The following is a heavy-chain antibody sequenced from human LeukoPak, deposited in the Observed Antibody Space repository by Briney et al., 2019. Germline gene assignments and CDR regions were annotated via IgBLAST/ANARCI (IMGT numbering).Heavy chain of an antibody. CDR2: IDYSGST. V-gene: IGHV4-61*01. CDR3: ARRWYHAYCDY. J-gene: IGHJ4*02. Sequence: PSETLSLTCTVSGGSVSSGSYYWSWVRQPPGKGLEWIGCIDYSGSTYYNPSLKSRVTVSAGTSKNQFSLKLTSVTAADTAVYYCARRWYHAYCDYWGQGSLVTVS. D-gene: IGHD2-15*01. CDR1: GGSVSSGSYY.